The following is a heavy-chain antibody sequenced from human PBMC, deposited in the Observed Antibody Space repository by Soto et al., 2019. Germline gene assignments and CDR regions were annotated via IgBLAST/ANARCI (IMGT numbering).Heavy chain of an antibody. V-gene: IGHV1-3*01. Sequence: GASVKVSCKASGYTFTSYAIHWVRQAPGQRLEWMGWINAGNGNTKSSQKFQGRLTLTRDTPGNTAYLELNSLISEDTAVYYCATPQDYDGCLDSWGQGTLVTVSS. J-gene: IGHJ4*02. CDR3: ATPQDYDGCLDS. D-gene: IGHD3-22*01. CDR2: INAGNGNT. CDR1: GYTFTSYA.